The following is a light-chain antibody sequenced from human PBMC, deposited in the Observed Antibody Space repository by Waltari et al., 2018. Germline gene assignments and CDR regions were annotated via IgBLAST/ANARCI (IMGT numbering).Light chain of an antibody. V-gene: IGKV1-12*01. J-gene: IGKJ3*01. CDR3: QQGYNTPFT. CDR2: AAS. Sequence: DIQMTQSTSSLSASVGDKVTITCRASQGISSWLAWYQQKPGKAPKLLIYAASSLQSGVPSRFSGSGSGTDYTLTISSLQPEDFATYYCQQGYNTPFTFGPGTKLDIK. CDR1: QGISSW.